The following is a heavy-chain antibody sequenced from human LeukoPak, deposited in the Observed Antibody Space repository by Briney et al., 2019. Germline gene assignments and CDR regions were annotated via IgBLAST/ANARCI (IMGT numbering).Heavy chain of an antibody. V-gene: IGHV4-34*01. D-gene: IGHD3-22*01. CDR2: INHSGST. J-gene: IGHJ4*02. CDR3: ARGPRAIVVVIRPYYFDY. Sequence: PSETLSLTCTVSGGSISSYYWSWIRQPPGKGLEWIGEINHSGSTNYNPSLKSRVTISVDTSKNQFSLKLSSVTAADTAVYYCARGPRAIVVVIRPYYFDYWGQGTLVTVSS. CDR1: GGSISSYY.